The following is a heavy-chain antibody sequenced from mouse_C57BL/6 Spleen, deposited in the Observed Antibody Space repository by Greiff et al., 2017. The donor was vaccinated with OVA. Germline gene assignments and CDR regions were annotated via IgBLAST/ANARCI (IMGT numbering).Heavy chain of an antibody. V-gene: IGHV14-4*01. Sequence: EVKLMESGAELVRPGASVKLSCTASGFTIKDDYMHWVKQRPEQGLEWIGWIDPENGDTEYASKFQGKATITADTSSNTAYLQLSSLTSEDTAVYYCTSPYYGDGDWGQVTTLTVSS. CDR3: TSPYYGDGD. D-gene: IGHD2-13*01. CDR1: GFTIKDDY. CDR2: IDPENGDT. J-gene: IGHJ2*01.